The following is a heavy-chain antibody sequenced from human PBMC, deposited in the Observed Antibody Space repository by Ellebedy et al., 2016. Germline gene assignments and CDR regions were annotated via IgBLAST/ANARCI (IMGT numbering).Heavy chain of an antibody. J-gene: IGHJ4*02. CDR2: INTNTGNP. V-gene: IGHV7-4-1*02. Sequence: ASVKVSCKASGYTFTSYAMNWVRQAPGQGLEWMGWINTNTGNPTYAQGFTGRFVFSLDTSVSTAYLQLSSLKAEDTAVYYCARDLHPSGSWGVDYWGQGTLVTVSS. CDR3: ARDLHPSGSWGVDY. D-gene: IGHD3-10*01. CDR1: GYTFTSYA.